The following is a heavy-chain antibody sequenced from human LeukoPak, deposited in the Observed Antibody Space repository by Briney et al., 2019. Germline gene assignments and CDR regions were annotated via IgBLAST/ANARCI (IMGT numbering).Heavy chain of an antibody. CDR2: IYSGGST. CDR3: ARPRYSSSTYYYYGMDV. J-gene: IGHJ6*02. Sequence: PGGSLRLSCAASGFTVSSNYMSWVRQAPGKGLEWVSVIYSGGSTYYADSVKGRFTISRDNSKNTLYLQMNSLRAEDTAVYYCARPRYSSSTYYYYGMDVWGQGTTVTVSS. D-gene: IGHD6-13*01. V-gene: IGHV3-53*01. CDR1: GFTVSSNY.